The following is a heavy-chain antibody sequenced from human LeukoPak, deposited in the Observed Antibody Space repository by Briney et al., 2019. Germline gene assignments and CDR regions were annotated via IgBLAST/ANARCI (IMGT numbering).Heavy chain of an antibody. V-gene: IGHV3-23*01. CDR3: AKGGDIVVVPAARDLDY. D-gene: IGHD2-2*01. CDR2: ISGSGGST. CDR1: GFTFSSYA. J-gene: IGHJ4*02. Sequence: GASLRLSCAASGFTFSSYAMSWVRQAPGKGLEWVSAISGSGGSTYYADSVKGRFTISRDNSKNTLYLQMNSLRAEDTAVYYCAKGGDIVVVPAARDLDYWGQGTLVTVSS.